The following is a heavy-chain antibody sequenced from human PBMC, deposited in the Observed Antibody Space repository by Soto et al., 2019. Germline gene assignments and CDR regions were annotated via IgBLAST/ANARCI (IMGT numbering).Heavy chain of an antibody. V-gene: IGHV1-46*03. J-gene: IGHJ4*02. CDR3: TRGLASGDY. D-gene: IGHD6-6*01. CDR2: INPNGGST. Sequence: QVQLVQPGAEVKKPGASVKFSCKASGYIFTNFYIHWVRQAPGQGLEWIGIINPNGGSTNYAQNFQGRVTMTRDTSTSTVYMALSSLSSEDTAVYYCTRGLASGDYWGQGTLITVSS. CDR1: GYIFTNFY.